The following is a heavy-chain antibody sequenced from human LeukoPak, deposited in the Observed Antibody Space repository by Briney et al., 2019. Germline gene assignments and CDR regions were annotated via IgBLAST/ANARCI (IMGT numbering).Heavy chain of an antibody. V-gene: IGHV4-59*01. CDR2: IYYSGST. D-gene: IGHD6-19*01. CDR1: GGSISSYY. J-gene: IGHJ4*02. CDR3: ARETQGAVAGPYFDY. Sequence: SETLSLNWTVCGGSISSYYWSWIRQPPGRGLEWLGYIYYSGSTNYNPSLKSRVTISVDTSKNQFSLKLSSVTASDTAVYYCARETQGAVAGPYFDYWGQGTLVTVSS.